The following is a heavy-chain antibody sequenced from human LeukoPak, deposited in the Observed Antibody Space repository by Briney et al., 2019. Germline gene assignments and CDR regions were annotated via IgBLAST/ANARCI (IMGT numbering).Heavy chain of an antibody. D-gene: IGHD3-16*01. Sequence: SETLSLTCSVSGGSISSNSFYWGWIRQPPGKGLEWIGSIYYSGSTFYNSSLESRVSLSVDMSKNQLSLKLTSMTAADTAVYYCARQGADYFYYYIDVWGEGTTVAVSS. CDR1: GGSISSNSFY. CDR2: IYYSGST. V-gene: IGHV4-39*01. J-gene: IGHJ6*03. CDR3: ARQGADYFYYYIDV.